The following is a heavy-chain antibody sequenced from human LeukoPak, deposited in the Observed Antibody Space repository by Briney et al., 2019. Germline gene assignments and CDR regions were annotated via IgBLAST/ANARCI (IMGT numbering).Heavy chain of an antibody. V-gene: IGHV3-23*01. Sequence: GGSLRLSCAASGFTFSSYAMSWVRQAPGKGLEWVPAISGSGGSTYYADSVKGRFTISRDNSKNTLYLQMNSLRAEDTAVYYCAKSMVRGVTPYWGQGTLVTVSS. D-gene: IGHD3-10*01. CDR1: GFTFSSYA. J-gene: IGHJ4*02. CDR2: ISGSGGST. CDR3: AKSMVRGVTPY.